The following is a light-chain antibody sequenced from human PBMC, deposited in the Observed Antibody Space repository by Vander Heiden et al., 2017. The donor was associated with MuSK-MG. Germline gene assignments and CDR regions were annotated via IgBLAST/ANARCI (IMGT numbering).Light chain of an antibody. V-gene: IGKV1-5*03. J-gene: IGKJ2*01. CDR2: KAS. CDR3: QQYNSYSQYT. Sequence: DNQMTQSPSTLSASVGDRVTITCRASQSISSWLAWYQQKPGKAPKLLIYKASSLESGVPSRFSGSGSGTEFTLTISSLQPDDFATYYCQQYNSYSQYTFGQGTKLEIK. CDR1: QSISSW.